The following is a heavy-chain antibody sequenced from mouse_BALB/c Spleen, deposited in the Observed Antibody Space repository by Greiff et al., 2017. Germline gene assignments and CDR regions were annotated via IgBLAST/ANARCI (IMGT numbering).Heavy chain of an antibody. V-gene: IGHV1-54*01. J-gene: IGHJ4*01. Sequence: QVQLQQSGAELVRPGTSVKVSCKASGYAFTNYLIEWVKQRPGQGLEWIGVINPGSGGTNYNEKFKGKATLTADKSSSTAYMQLSSLTSDDSAVYFCARWGTTVGLRGAMDYWGQGTSVTVSS. CDR3: ARWGTTVGLRGAMDY. D-gene: IGHD1-1*01. CDR2: INPGSGGT. CDR1: GYAFTNYL.